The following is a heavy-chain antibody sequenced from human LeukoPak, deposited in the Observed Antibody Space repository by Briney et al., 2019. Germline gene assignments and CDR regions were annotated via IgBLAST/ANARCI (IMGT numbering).Heavy chain of an antibody. D-gene: IGHD3-22*01. J-gene: IGHJ4*02. CDR3: TTDTFDSDGYSHDF. Sequence: PGESLRLSCSGSGFTFSNTWMSWVRPAPGKGLEWVGRIKRKVDGETTDYAASVKGRISISRDDAESRLYMEMNSLKTEDTAVYYCTTDTFDSDGYSHDFWGQGTLVTVSS. CDR1: GFTFSNTW. CDR2: IKRKVDGETT. V-gene: IGHV3-15*01.